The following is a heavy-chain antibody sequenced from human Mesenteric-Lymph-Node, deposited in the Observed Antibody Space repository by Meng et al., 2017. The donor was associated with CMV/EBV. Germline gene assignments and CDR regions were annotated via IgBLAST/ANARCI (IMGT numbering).Heavy chain of an antibody. CDR2: ISYDGADK. D-gene: IGHD2-2*01. CDR3: AKMDCSISCSHFDF. CDR1: GFNFLTSA. Sequence: GGSLRLSCAASGFNFLTSAVHWVRQAPGKGLEWLAVISYDGADKYYADSVKGRFTISRDNSKNRLYLQMSSLRAEDTAVYYCAKMDCSISCSHFDFWGQGALVTVSS. V-gene: IGHV3-30*18. J-gene: IGHJ4*02.